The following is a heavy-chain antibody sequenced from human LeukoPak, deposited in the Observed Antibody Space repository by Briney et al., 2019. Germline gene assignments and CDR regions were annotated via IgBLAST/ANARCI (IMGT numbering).Heavy chain of an antibody. CDR2: IYYSGFT. D-gene: IGHD6-13*01. CDR1: GGSISSGGYY. CDR3: ARAKRYSSREPFDI. Sequence: PSQTLSLTCTVSGGSISSGGYYWNWIRQHPGKGLEWIGYIYYSGFTYYNPSLKSRVIISVDTSKNQFSLRLTSVTAADTAVYYCARAKRYSSREPFDIWGQGTMVTVSS. J-gene: IGHJ3*02. V-gene: IGHV4-31*03.